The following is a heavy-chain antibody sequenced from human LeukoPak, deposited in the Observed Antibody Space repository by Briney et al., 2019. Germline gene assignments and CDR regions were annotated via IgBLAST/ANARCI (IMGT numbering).Heavy chain of an antibody. CDR1: GFSFSTYA. Sequence: GGSLRLSCVASGFSFSTYAMHWVRQVPGKGLEWVAVLSSDGSKKFYVDSVKGRFTISRDNSKNTLSLQMDSLTAEDTGVYYCAGDYYSSSGSIYNWFDPWGQGTLVTVSS. D-gene: IGHD3-10*01. V-gene: IGHV3-30*04. J-gene: IGHJ5*02. CDR2: LSSDGSKK. CDR3: AGDYYSSSGSIYNWFDP.